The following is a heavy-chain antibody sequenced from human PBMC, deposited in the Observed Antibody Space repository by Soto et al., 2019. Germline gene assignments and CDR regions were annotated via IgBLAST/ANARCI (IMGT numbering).Heavy chain of an antibody. D-gene: IGHD2-15*01. CDR3: AKDRCSVGSCYTPDY. V-gene: IGHV3-30*18. J-gene: IGHJ4*02. Sequence: GGSLRLSCAASGFPFNNYGMHWVRQTPGKGLEWVAVTSDDGRNEDYAASVKGRFPISRDSSKNTLYLQMSSLRGDDTAVYYCAKDRCSVGSCYTPDYWGQGTLVTVSS. CDR2: TSDDGRNE. CDR1: GFPFNNYG.